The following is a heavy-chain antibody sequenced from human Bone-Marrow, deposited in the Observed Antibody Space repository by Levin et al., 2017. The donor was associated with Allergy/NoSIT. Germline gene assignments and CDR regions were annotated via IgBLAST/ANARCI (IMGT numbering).Heavy chain of an antibody. CDR2: IMWDSAKT. D-gene: IGHD3-10*01. CDR1: GFSLRDHA. V-gene: IGHV3-9*01. Sequence: QAGGSLRLSCAASGFSLRDHAMHWVRQPPGKGLEWVAGIMWDSAKTGYADFVQGRFTISRDSAGNSLYLQMNSLKPEDTALYYCTKDILAGGADVWGPGTTVTVSS. J-gene: IGHJ3*01. CDR3: TKDILAGGADV.